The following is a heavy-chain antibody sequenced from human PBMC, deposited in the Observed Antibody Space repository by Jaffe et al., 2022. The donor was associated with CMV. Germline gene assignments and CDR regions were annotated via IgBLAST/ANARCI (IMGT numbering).Heavy chain of an antibody. CDR2: IFYSGST. D-gene: IGHD6-6*01. CDR3: ARQGSSSAPINAFDI. J-gene: IGHJ3*02. CDR1: GGSIISSIYY. Sequence: QLQLQESGPGLVKPSETLSLTCTVSGGSIISSIYYWGWIRQPPGKGLEWIGNIFYSGSTYYNPSLKSRVTISIDTSKTQFSLKLSSVTAADTAVYYCARQGSSSAPINAFDIWGQGTMVTVSS. V-gene: IGHV4-39*01.